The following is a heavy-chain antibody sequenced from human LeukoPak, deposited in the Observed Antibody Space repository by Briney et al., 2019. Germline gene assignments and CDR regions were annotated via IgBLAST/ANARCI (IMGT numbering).Heavy chain of an antibody. CDR3: ARDYDYVWGSPYYFDY. V-gene: IGHV1-2*02. CDR1: GYTFTGYY. J-gene: IGHJ4*02. Sequence: GASVKVSCKASGYTFTGYYMHWVRQAPGQGLEWMGWINPNSGGINYAQKFQGRVTMTRDTSISTAYMELSRLRSDDTAVYYCARDYDYVWGSPYYFDYWGQGTLVTVSS. CDR2: INPNSGGI. D-gene: IGHD3-16*01.